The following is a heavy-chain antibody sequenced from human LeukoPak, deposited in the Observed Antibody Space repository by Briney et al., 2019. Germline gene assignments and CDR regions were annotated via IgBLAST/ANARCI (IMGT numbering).Heavy chain of an antibody. D-gene: IGHD6-19*01. J-gene: IGHJ3*02. CDR1: GYTLTGYY. V-gene: IGHV1-2*04. CDR2: INPNSGGT. Sequence: ASVKVSCKASGYTLTGYYMHWVRQAPGQGLEWMGWINPNSGGTNYAQKFQGWVTMTRDTSISTAYMELSRLRSDDTAVYYCARALRQTGYSSGAEAFDIWGQGTMVTVSS. CDR3: ARALRQTGYSSGAEAFDI.